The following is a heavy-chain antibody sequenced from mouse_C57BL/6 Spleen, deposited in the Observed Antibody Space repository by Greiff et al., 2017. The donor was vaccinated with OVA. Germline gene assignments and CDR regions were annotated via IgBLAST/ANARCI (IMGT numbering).Heavy chain of an antibody. D-gene: IGHD6-5*01. Sequence: EVKVIESEGGLVQPGSSMKLSCTASGFTFSDYYMHWVRQAPEKGLEWVANINYDGSSTYYPDSLKSRFIISRDNAKNILYLQMSSRKSEDTATYDCARGPYVNFFDYWGQGTTLTVSS. V-gene: IGHV5-16*01. CDR1: GFTFSDYY. CDR3: ARGPYVNFFDY. J-gene: IGHJ2*01. CDR2: INYDGSST.